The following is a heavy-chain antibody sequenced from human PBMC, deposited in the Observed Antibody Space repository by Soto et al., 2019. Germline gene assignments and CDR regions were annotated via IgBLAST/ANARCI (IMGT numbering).Heavy chain of an antibody. J-gene: IGHJ4*02. Sequence: SETLSLTCTVSGGSINSYYWSWIRQPPGKGLEWIGYIYYSGSTNYHPSLKGRVTISVDTSKNQFSLKLTSVTAANTAVYYCATPHPHDYASRGNFFAYRGPATLVTGSS. D-gene: IGHD3-22*01. CDR3: ATPHPHDYASRGNFFAY. CDR2: IYYSGST. V-gene: IGHV4-59*01. CDR1: GGSINSYY.